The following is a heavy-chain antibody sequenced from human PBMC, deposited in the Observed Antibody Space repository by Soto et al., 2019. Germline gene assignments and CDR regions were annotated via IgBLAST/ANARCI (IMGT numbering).Heavy chain of an antibody. J-gene: IGHJ4*02. Sequence: SETLSLTCTVSGGSISRDYWCWIRQPPGKGLEWIGYIYYSGSTNYNPSLKSRVTISVDTSKNQFSLKLSSVTAADTAVYYCARDYGGNSDYWGQGTLVTVSS. CDR3: ARDYGGNSDY. CDR2: IYYSGST. V-gene: IGHV4-59*01. D-gene: IGHD4-17*01. CDR1: GGSISRDY.